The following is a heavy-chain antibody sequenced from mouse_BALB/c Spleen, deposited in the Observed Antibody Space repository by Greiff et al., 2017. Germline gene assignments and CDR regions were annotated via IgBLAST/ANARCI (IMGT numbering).Heavy chain of an antibody. D-gene: IGHD1-1*01. J-gene: IGHJ4*01. CDR3: ARGYYGYAMDY. V-gene: IGHV1-12*01. CDR1: GYTFTSYN. CDR2: IYPGNGDT. Sequence: QVQLQQPGAELVKPGASVKMSCKASGYTFTSYNMHWVKQTPGQGLEWIGAIYPGNGDTSYNQKFKGKATLTADKSSSTAYMQLSSLTSEDSAVYYCARGYYGYAMDYGGQGTSVTVSS.